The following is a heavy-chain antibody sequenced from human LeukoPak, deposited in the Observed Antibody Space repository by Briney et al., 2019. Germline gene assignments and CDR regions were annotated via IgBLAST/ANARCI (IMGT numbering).Heavy chain of an antibody. D-gene: IGHD6-13*01. CDR1: GFTFSSYG. J-gene: IGHJ4*02. CDR3: AKALAEAVDY. V-gene: IGHV3-30*18. Sequence: GGSLRLSCAASGFTFSSYGMHWVRQAPGKGLEWVAVISYDGSNKYYADSVKGRFTISRDNSKNTLYLQMNSLRAEDTAVYYCAKALAEAVDYWGQGTLVTVSS. CDR2: ISYDGSNK.